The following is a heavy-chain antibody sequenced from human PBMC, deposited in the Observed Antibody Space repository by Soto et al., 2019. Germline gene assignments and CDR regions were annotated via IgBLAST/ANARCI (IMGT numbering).Heavy chain of an antibody. J-gene: IGHJ4*02. CDR2: IYYSGST. Sequence: SETLSLTCTVSGGSISSYYWSWIRQPPGKGLEWIGYIYYSGSTNYNPYLKSRFTISVDTSQNQFSLKLSSVTAADTALYYCARGMVRCVIDYWGQGTPVTVSS. CDR3: ARGMVRCVIDY. V-gene: IGHV4-59*01. CDR1: GGSISSYY. D-gene: IGHD3-10*01.